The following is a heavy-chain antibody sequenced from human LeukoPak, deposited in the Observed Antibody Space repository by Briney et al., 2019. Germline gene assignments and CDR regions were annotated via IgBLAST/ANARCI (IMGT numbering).Heavy chain of an antibody. CDR1: GGSFSGYY. D-gene: IGHD3-10*01. CDR3: ASFPYGSGSYYFDY. Sequence: RASETLSLTCAVYGGSFSGYYWSWIRQPPGKGLEWIGEINHSGSTNYNPSLKSRVTISVDTSKNQFSLKLSSVTAADTAVYYCASFPYGSGSYYFDYWGQGTLVTVSS. J-gene: IGHJ4*02. V-gene: IGHV4-34*01. CDR2: INHSGST.